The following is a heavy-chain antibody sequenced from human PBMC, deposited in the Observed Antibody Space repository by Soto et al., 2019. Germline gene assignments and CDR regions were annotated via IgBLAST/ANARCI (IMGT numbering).Heavy chain of an antibody. Sequence: GGSLRLSCSASGFTFSDYAMHWVRQAPGKGLEYVTAITGNGGSTYHADSVKGRFTISRDNSKNTLYLQMSSLRAEDTAMYYCSFSNSWYLDYWGQGTLVTVSS. CDR3: SFSNSWYLDY. CDR1: GFTFSDYA. D-gene: IGHD6-13*01. CDR2: ITGNGGST. J-gene: IGHJ4*02. V-gene: IGHV3-64D*08.